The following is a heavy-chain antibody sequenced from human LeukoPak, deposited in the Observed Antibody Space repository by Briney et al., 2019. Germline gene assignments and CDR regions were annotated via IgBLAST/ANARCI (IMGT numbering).Heavy chain of an antibody. CDR1: GFTFSSYA. V-gene: IGHV3-30*04. CDR3: ARDLYRIVVVPHYFDY. D-gene: IGHD3-22*01. CDR2: ISYDGSNK. Sequence: GGSLRLSCAASGFTFSSYAMHWVRQAPGKGLEWVAVISYDGSNKYYADSVKGRFTISRDNAKNSLYLQMNSLRAEDTAVYYCARDLYRIVVVPHYFDYWGQGTLVTVSS. J-gene: IGHJ4*02.